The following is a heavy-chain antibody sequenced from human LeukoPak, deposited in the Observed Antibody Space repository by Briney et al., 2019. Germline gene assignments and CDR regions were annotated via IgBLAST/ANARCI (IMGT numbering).Heavy chain of an antibody. CDR1: GGSFSGYY. CDR3: ARAYGSDAFDI. Sequence: YPSETLSLTCAVYGGSFSGYYWSWIRQPPGKGLEWIGEINHSGSTNYNPTLKSRVTISVDTSKNQFSLKLSSVTAADTAVYYCARAYGSDAFDIWGQGTMVTVSS. J-gene: IGHJ3*02. D-gene: IGHD4-17*01. CDR2: INHSGST. V-gene: IGHV4-34*01.